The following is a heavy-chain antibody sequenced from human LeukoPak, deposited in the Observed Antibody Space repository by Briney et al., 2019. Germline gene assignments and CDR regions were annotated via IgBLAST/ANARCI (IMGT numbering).Heavy chain of an antibody. Sequence: SGGSLRLSCAASGFTVTTKPMAWVRQAPGRGLEWVSVFYSPGSTYYEDSVHGRFTISRDNSLNTLFLQMNSLRVEDTAVYYCASARESCIGSTCYEYFHHWGQGTPLTVSS. D-gene: IGHD2-2*01. CDR1: GFTVTTKP. V-gene: IGHV3-53*01. CDR2: FYSPGST. J-gene: IGHJ1*01. CDR3: ASARESCIGSTCYEYFHH.